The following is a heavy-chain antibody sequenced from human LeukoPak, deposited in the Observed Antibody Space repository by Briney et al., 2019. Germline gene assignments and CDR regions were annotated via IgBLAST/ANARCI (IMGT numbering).Heavy chain of an antibody. Sequence: PSETLSLTCSVSGDSVSRSDSYWDWIRQPPGKGLEWIGTIYYSGRTYYSPSPKSRVTMSVDPSNNQFSLNLRSVTAAGTALYYCARRRYYDGSGYLEWGQGTLLSVSS. CDR1: GDSVSRSDSY. CDR2: IYYSGRT. CDR3: ARRRYYDGSGYLE. D-gene: IGHD3-22*01. J-gene: IGHJ1*01. V-gene: IGHV4-39*01.